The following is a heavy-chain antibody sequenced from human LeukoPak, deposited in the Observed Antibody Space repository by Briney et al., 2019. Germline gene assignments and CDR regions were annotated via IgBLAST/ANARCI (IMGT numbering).Heavy chain of an antibody. Sequence: ASVQVSCKASGYTFTSYGTSWVRRAPGQGLEWMGWISAYNGNTNYAQKLQGRVTMTTDTSTSTAYMELRSLRSDDTAVYYCARDVHPDYYDSSGYYRRLYNWFDPWGQGTLVTVSS. D-gene: IGHD3-22*01. CDR1: GYTFTSYG. CDR2: ISAYNGNT. J-gene: IGHJ5*02. V-gene: IGHV1-18*01. CDR3: ARDVHPDYYDSSGYYRRLYNWFDP.